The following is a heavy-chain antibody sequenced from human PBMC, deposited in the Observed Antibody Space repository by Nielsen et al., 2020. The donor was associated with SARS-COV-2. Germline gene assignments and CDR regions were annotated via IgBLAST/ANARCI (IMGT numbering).Heavy chain of an antibody. J-gene: IGHJ4*02. Sequence: GESLKISCAASGFTFSSYGMHWVRQAPGKGLEWVAVISYDGSNKYYADSVKGRFTISRDNSKNTLYLQMNSLRAEDTAVYYCARSSSGSYYPPFDYWGQGTLVTVSS. CDR3: ARSSSGSYYPPFDY. D-gene: IGHD1-26*01. CDR1: GFTFSSYG. V-gene: IGHV3-30*03. CDR2: ISYDGSNK.